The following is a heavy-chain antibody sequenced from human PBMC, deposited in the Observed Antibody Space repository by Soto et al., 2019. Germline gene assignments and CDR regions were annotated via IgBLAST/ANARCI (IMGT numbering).Heavy chain of an antibody. CDR3: GKDGDLAVAGISYYYYYGMDV. J-gene: IGHJ6*02. Sequence: QVQLVQSGAEVKKPGASVKVSCKASGYTFTSYYIHWVRQAPRQGLEWMGIINPSGGSTSYAQKFPGRVSMTRDTSTSTVYMELSSLRSEATAVYYCGKDGDLAVAGISYYYYYGMDVWGQGTTGPVSS. D-gene: IGHD6-19*01. CDR1: GYTFTSYY. CDR2: INPSGGST. V-gene: IGHV1-46*01.